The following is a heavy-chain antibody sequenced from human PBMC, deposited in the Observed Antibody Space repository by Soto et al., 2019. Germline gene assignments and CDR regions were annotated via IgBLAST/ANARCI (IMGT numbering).Heavy chain of an antibody. Sequence: ASVKVSCKASGYTFTNSGIIWVRQAPGQGLEWLGWINTDNGNTNYAQHLQGRVTLTTDTSTSTAYMDLRSLRSDDTAVYYCARDQGITTLLVYCMYYYGMVFSCPATTVSV. CDR2: INTDNGNT. V-gene: IGHV1-18*01. CDR3: ARDQGITTLLVYCMYYYGMVF. CDR1: GYTFTNSG. J-gene: IGHJ6*02. D-gene: IGHD1-1*01.